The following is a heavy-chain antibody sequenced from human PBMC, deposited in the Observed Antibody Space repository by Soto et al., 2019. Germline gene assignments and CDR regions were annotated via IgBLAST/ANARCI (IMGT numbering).Heavy chain of an antibody. CDR2: IRSKANSYGQ. J-gene: IGHJ6*03. CDR1: GFTFSGSA. Sequence: GGSLRLSCAASGFTFSGSAMHWVRQASGKGLEWVGRIRSKANSYGQAYTASAKGSVTICRDDSKNKAYLQMNSLKTEDTAVYYCTRRHLRLGGGRLDYYMDVWGKGTTVTVSS. D-gene: IGHD3-9*01. V-gene: IGHV3-73*01. CDR3: TRRHLRLGGGRLDYYMDV.